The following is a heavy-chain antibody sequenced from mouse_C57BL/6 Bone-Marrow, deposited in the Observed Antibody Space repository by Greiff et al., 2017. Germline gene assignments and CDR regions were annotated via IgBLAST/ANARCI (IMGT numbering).Heavy chain of an antibody. CDR1: GYTFTSYG. CDR2: IYPRSGNT. V-gene: IGHV1-81*01. CDR3: ARWANWENY. Sequence: QVQLQQSGAELSRPGASVKLSCKASGYTFTSYGISWVKQRTGQGLEWIGEIYPRSGNTYYNEKFKGKATLTADKSSSTVYMELRSLTSEDAAVYFCARWANWENYWGKGTTLTVSS. J-gene: IGHJ2*01. D-gene: IGHD4-1*01.